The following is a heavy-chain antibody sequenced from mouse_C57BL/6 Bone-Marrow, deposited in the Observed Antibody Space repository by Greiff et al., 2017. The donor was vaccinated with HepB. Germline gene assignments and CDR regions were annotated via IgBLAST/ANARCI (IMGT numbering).Heavy chain of an antibody. V-gene: IGHV1-82*01. CDR3: AKLYYGSSYVDY. D-gene: IGHD1-1*01. CDR1: GYAFSSSW. J-gene: IGHJ2*01. Sequence: VQLQESGPELVKPGASVKISCKASGYAFSSSWMNWVKQRPGKGLEWIGRIYPGDGDTNYNGKFTGKATLPADKSSSTAYMQRSSLTSEDSAVYFCAKLYYGSSYVDYWGQGTTLTVSP. CDR2: IYPGDGDT.